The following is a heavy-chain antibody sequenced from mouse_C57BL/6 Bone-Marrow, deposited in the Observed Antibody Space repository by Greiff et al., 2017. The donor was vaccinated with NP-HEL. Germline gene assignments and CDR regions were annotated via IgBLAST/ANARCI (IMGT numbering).Heavy chain of an antibody. CDR3: ARGGDYYGSSSNWDEDYYAMDY. V-gene: IGHV3-6*01. CDR1: GYSITSGYY. J-gene: IGHJ4*01. CDR2: ISYDGSN. D-gene: IGHD1-1*01. Sequence: EVKLVESGPCLVKPSQSLSLTCSVTGYSITSGYYWNWIRQFPGNKLEWMGYISYDGSNNYNPSLKNRISITRDTSKNQFFLKLNSVTTEDTATYYCARGGDYYGSSSNWDEDYYAMDYWGQGTSVTVSS.